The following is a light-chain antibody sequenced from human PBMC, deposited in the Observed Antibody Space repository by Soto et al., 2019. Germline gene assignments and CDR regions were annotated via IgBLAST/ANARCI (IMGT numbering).Light chain of an antibody. CDR1: SSDVAFYNH. Sequence: QSAVTQPASVSGSPGQSITISCTGTSSDVAFYNHVSWYQQHPGKAPKLLIYEVNNRPSGVSHRFSGSKSGNTASLTISGLQPEDEADYYCSSFASTHTYVFGTGTKLTVL. CDR3: SSFASTHTYV. J-gene: IGLJ1*01. V-gene: IGLV2-14*01. CDR2: EVN.